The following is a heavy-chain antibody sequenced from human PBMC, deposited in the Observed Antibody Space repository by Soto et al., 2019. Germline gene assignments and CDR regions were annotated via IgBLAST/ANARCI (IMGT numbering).Heavy chain of an antibody. J-gene: IGHJ3*02. CDR3: ARDQRIAAAGRGVFDAFDI. V-gene: IGHV4-39*07. CDR1: GGSVSSNSYF. CDR2: TYSTENT. D-gene: IGHD6-13*01. Sequence: SETLSLTCTVSGGSVSSNSYFWGWIRQSPGKGLEWIGTTYSTENTYYHPSPLSRVTISVDTSMNEFSLKLSSVTAADTAVYYCARDQRIAAAGRGVFDAFDIWGQGTMVTVSS.